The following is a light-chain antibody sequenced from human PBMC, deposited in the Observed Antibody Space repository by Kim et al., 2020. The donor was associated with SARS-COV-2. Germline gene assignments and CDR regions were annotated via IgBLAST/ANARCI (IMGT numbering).Light chain of an antibody. CDR1: QNVNNN. CDR3: QQYNIWPET. V-gene: IGKV3D-15*01. CDR2: GAS. J-gene: IGKJ1*01. Sequence: EIVVTQSPATLSVSLGERATLSCRASQNVNNNFAWYQQKPGQAPRLLIYGASTRATGIPARFSGSGSGTDFTLTISSLQSEDFAVYYCQQYNIWPETFGQGTKVDIK.